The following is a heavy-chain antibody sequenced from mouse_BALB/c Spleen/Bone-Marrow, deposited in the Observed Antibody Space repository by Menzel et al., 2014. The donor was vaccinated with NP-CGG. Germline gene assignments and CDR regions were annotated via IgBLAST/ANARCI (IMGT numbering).Heavy chain of an antibody. Sequence: VQLVESGAELVRPGSSVNISCKSSGYVFSTYWINWVKQRPGQGLEWIGQIYPGDGDTDFNGKFKGKATLTADRSSNTAYMEFSSLTSEDSAVYFCARGGISVDYWGQGTTLTVSS. J-gene: IGHJ2*01. CDR2: IYPGDGDT. CDR1: GYVFSTYW. CDR3: ARGGISVDY. V-gene: IGHV1-80*01.